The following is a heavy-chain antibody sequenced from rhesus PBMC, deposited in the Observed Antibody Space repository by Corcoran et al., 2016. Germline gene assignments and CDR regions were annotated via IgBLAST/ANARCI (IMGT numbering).Heavy chain of an antibody. CDR1: GGSISSNY. V-gene: IGHV4-173*01. D-gene: IGHD4-23*01. J-gene: IGHJ5-2*02. CDR2: IPGSGGGT. CDR3: ARLYSNYNSLDV. Sequence: QLQLQESGPGLVKPSETLSLTCAVPGGSISSNYCSWIRQPHGKGLEWIGRIPGSGGGTDYNPSLMSRVTISTDTSKNQFSLKLSSVTAADTAVYYCARLYSNYNSLDVWGRGVLVTVSS.